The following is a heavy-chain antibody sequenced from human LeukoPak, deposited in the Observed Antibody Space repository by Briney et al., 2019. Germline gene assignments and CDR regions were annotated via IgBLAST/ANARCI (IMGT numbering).Heavy chain of an antibody. CDR1: GFTFSNYA. Sequence: GGSLRLSCAASGFTFSNYAMSWVRQAPGKGLEWVSGIIGSGGSTYYADSVKGRFTISRDNSKNTLYLQMNSLRAEDTAVYYCAKREKERGGSYSYYFDYWGQGTLVTVSS. CDR3: AKREKERGGSYSYYFDY. D-gene: IGHD1-26*01. J-gene: IGHJ4*02. V-gene: IGHV3-23*01. CDR2: IIGSGGST.